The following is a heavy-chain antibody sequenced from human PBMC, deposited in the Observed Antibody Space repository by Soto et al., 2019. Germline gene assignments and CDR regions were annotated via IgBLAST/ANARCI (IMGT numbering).Heavy chain of an antibody. CDR2: IGTAGDT. D-gene: IGHD3-16*01. J-gene: IGHJ6*03. CDR3: ARVARLHLGDPRGAYYYYYYMDV. V-gene: IGHV3-13*01. CDR1: GFTFSSYD. Sequence: GGSLRLSCAASGFTFSSYDMHWVRQATGKGLEWVSAIGTAGDTYYPGSVKGRFTISRENAKNSLYLQMNSLRAGDTAVYYCARVARLHLGDPRGAYYYYYYMDVWGKGTTVTVSS.